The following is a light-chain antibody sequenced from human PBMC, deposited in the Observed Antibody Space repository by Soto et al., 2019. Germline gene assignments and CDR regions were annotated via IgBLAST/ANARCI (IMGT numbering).Light chain of an antibody. J-gene: IGKJ1*01. Sequence: EIVLTQSPGTLSLSPGERATLSCRASQSVSSSYLAWFQQKSGQAPRLLIYVASSRATGIPDRFRGSGSGTDFTLTISRLELEYLAEYYYQQYSSYHMTFARGTKVAIK. V-gene: IGKV3-20*01. CDR1: QSVSSSY. CDR2: VAS. CDR3: QQYSSYHMT.